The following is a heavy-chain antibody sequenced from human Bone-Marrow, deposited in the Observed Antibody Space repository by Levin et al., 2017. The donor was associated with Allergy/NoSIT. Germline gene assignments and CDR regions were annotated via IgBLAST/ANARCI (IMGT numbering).Heavy chain of an antibody. D-gene: IGHD6-19*01. CDR2: INNDGRST. J-gene: IGHJ4*02. CDR3: VRTLGWRNPFDS. Sequence: GESLKISCAASGFSLGDYWMHWVRQAPGKGLVWVSRINNDGRSTIYADSVRGRFTISRDNAMNTVYLEMNGLRVEDTAVYYCVRTLGWRNPFDSWGQGTLVTVSS. CDR1: GFSLGDYW. V-gene: IGHV3-74*01.